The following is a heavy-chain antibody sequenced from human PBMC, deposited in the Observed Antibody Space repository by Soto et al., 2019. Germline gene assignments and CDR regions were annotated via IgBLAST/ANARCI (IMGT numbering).Heavy chain of an antibody. CDR3: ASALVPAADGELWYGEHFDY. CDR1: GGTFSSYA. D-gene: IGHD2-2*01. J-gene: IGHJ4*02. CDR2: IIPIFGTA. V-gene: IGHV1-69*12. Sequence: QVQLVQSGAEVKKPGSSVKVSCKASGGTFSSYAISWVRQAPGQGLEWMGGIIPIFGTANYAQKFQGRVTINADESTSTAYMELSSLRSEDTAVYYCASALVPAADGELWYGEHFDYWGQGTLVTVSS.